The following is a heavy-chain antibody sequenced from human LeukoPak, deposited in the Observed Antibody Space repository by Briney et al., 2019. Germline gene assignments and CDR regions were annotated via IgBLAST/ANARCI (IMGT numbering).Heavy chain of an antibody. V-gene: IGHV3-74*01. CDR1: GFTFSSYW. CDR2: IDSDGSST. J-gene: IGHJ4*02. D-gene: IGHD1-26*01. CDR3: ARGGSYYSSALSY. Sequence: PGRSLRLSCAASGFTFSSYWMHWVRQAPGKGLVWVSRIDSDGSSTSYADSVKGRFTISRDNAKNTLYLQMNSLRAEDTAVYYCARGGSYYSSALSYWGQGTLVTVSS.